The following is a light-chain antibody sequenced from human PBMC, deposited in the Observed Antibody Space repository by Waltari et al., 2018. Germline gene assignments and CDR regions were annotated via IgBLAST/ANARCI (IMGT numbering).Light chain of an antibody. CDR1: NIGSYS. J-gene: IGLJ1*01. V-gene: IGLV3-21*04. CDR2: YDS. Sequence: SYVLTQTPSVSVAPGETASITSGGDNIGSYSVHRYQQKPGQAPVLVIFYDSDRPSGIPARFSGSNSGNTATLTITSVEAGDEARYYCQVWHADIDPGVFGTGTEVTVL. CDR3: QVWHADIDPGV.